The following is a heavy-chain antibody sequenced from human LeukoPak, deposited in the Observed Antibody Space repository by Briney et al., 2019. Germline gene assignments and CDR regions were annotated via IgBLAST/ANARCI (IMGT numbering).Heavy chain of an antibody. D-gene: IGHD3-9*01. V-gene: IGHV7-4-1*02. CDR3: ARGPPYYDILTGNYFDY. J-gene: IGHJ4*02. CDR1: GYTFTSYA. Sequence: ASVKVSCKASGYTFTSYAMSWVRQAPGQGLEWMGWINTNTGNPTYAQGFTGRFVFSLDTSVSTAYLQISSLKAEDTAVYYCARGPPYYDILTGNYFDYWGQGTLVTVSS. CDR2: INTNTGNP.